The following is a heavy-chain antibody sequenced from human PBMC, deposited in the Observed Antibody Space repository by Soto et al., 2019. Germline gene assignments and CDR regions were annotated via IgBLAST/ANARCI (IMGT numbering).Heavy chain of an antibody. CDR2: IYYSGST. CDR3: ARSKGVQYYYYYYMGV. D-gene: IGHD3-10*01. CDR1: GGSISSYY. Sequence: SETLSLTCTVSGGSISSYYWSWIRQPPGKGLEWIGYIYYSGSTNYNPSLKSRVTISVDTSKNQFSLKLSSVTAADTAVYYCARSKGVQYYYYYYMGVWGKGTTVTVSS. V-gene: IGHV4-59*08. J-gene: IGHJ6*03.